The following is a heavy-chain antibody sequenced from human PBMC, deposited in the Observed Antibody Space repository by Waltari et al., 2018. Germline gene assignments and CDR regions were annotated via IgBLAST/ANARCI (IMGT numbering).Heavy chain of an antibody. J-gene: IGHJ4*02. CDR3: AKRSQLARGVDY. CDR1: GFTFSSYA. CDR2: ISGSGGST. D-gene: IGHD6-6*01. Sequence: EVQLLESGGGLVQPGGSLRLSCAASGFTFSSYAMSWVRQAPGKGLEWVSAISGSGGSTYYADSVKGRFTISRDNSKNTLYQQMNSLRAEDTAVYYCAKRSQLARGVDYWGQGTLVTVSS. V-gene: IGHV3-23*01.